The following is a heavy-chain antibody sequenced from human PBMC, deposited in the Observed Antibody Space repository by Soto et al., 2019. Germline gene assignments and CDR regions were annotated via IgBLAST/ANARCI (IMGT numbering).Heavy chain of an antibody. V-gene: IGHV3-20*04. CDR1: GFTFDDYG. J-gene: IGHJ4*02. D-gene: IGHD3-3*01. CDR3: ARGDPDTVWSGYENDYFDY. Sequence: GSLRLSCAASGFTFDDYGMSWVRQAPGKGLEWVSGINWNGGSTGYADSVKGRFTISRDNAKNSLYLQMNSLRAEDTALYYCARGDPDTVWSGYENDYFDYWGQGTLVTVSS. CDR2: INWNGGST.